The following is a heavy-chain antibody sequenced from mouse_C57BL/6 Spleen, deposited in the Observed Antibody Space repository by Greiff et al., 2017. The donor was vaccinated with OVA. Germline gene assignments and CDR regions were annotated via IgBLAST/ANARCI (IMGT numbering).Heavy chain of an antibody. Sequence: QVQLQQSGAELVKPGASVKISCKASGYAFSSYWMNWVKQRPGKGLEWIGQIYPGDGDTNYNGKFKGKATLTADKSSSTAYMQLRSLTSEDSAVYFCARMGDYADPWFAYWGQGTLVTVSA. V-gene: IGHV1-80*01. CDR2: IYPGDGDT. J-gene: IGHJ3*01. D-gene: IGHD2-4*01. CDR3: ARMGDYADPWFAY. CDR1: GYAFSSYW.